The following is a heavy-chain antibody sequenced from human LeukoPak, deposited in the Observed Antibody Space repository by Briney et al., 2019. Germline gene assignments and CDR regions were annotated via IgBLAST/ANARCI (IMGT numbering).Heavy chain of an antibody. CDR2: INHSGST. CDR1: GGSISSYY. Sequence: PSETLSLTCTVSGGSISSYYWSWIRQPPGKGLEWIGEINHSGSTNYNPSLKSRVTISVDTSKNQFSLKLSSVTAADTAVYYCARRRLLLWFGGDWGQGTLVTVSS. J-gene: IGHJ4*02. D-gene: IGHD3-10*01. V-gene: IGHV4-34*01. CDR3: ARRRLLLWFGGD.